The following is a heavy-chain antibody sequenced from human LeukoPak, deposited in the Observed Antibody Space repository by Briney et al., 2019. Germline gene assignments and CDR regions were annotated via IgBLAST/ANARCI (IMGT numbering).Heavy chain of an antibody. CDR3: ARDPVASTTDGPPHNWFDP. CDR2: ISAYNGNT. V-gene: IGHV1-18*01. D-gene: IGHD2-15*01. J-gene: IGHJ5*02. Sequence: GASVRVSYKASGYTFTIYGISGVRQAPGQGLEWMGWISAYNGNTNYAQKLHGRVTMTTDTSTSTAYMELRSLRSDDTAVYYCARDPVASTTDGPPHNWFDPWGQGTLVTVSS. CDR1: GYTFTIYG.